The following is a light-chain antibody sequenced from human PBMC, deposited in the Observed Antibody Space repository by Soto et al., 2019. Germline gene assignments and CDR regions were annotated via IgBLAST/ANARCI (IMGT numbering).Light chain of an antibody. J-gene: IGKJ1*01. CDR3: HQYGSSPAT. CDR2: GAS. CDR1: QSVSSN. V-gene: IGKV3-15*01. Sequence: EIVMTQSPATLSVSPGERATLSCRASQSVSSNLAWYQQKPGQAPKLLIYGASTRATGIPARFSGSGSGTEFTLTISSLQSEDFAVYYCHQYGSSPATFGQGTKVDI.